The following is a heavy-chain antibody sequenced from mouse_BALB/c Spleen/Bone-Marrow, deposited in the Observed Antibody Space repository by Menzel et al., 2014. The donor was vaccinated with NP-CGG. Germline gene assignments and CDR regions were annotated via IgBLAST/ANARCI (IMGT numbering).Heavy chain of an antibody. CDR2: ISSGGSYT. D-gene: IGHD1-1*01. CDR3: ARQLLRYYFDY. CDR1: GFTFSSYA. V-gene: IGHV5-9-3*01. Sequence: EVHLVESGGGLVKPGGSLKLSCAASGFTFSSYAMSWVRQTPEKRLEWVATISSGGSYTYCPDSVKGRFTISRDNAKNTLYLQMSSLRSEDTAMYYCARQLLRYYFDYWGQGTTLTVSS. J-gene: IGHJ2*01.